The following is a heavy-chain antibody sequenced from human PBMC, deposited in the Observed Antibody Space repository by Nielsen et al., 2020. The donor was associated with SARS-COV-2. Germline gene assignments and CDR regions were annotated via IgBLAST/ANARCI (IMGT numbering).Heavy chain of an antibody. Sequence: WVRQAPGQGLEWMGRINPNSGGTNYAQKFQGRVTITRDTSASTAYMGLSSLRSEDTAVYYCARGRRESYSDYWGQGTLVTVSS. D-gene: IGHD1-26*01. V-gene: IGHV1-2*06. J-gene: IGHJ4*02. CDR2: INPNSGGT. CDR3: ARGRRESYSDY.